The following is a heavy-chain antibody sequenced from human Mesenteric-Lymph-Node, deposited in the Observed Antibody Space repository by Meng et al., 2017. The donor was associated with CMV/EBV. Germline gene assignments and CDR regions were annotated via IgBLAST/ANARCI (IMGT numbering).Heavy chain of an antibody. J-gene: IGHJ5*02. CDR2: IIPILGIA. CDR1: GGTFSSYP. D-gene: IGHD4-17*01. V-gene: IGHV1-69*02. CDR3: ARGYGDVALDP. Sequence: SLMVSCKASGGTFSSYPISWWRQAPGQGIEWMGRIIPILGIANYAQQFQGRVTITADKSTSTAYMELSSLRSEDTAVYYCARGYGDVALDPWGQGTLVTVSS.